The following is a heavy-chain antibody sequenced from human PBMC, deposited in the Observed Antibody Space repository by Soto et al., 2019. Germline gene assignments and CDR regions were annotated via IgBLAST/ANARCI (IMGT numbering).Heavy chain of an antibody. J-gene: IGHJ4*02. CDR3: ARHNSYDFWSFDY. Sequence: PSETLSLTCTVSGGSISSYYWSWIRQPPGKGLEWIGYIYYSGSTNYNPSLKSRVTISVDTSKNQFSLKLSSVTAADTAVYYCARHNSYDFWSFDYWGQGALVTVSS. D-gene: IGHD3-3*01. CDR2: IYYSGST. CDR1: GGSISSYY. V-gene: IGHV4-59*08.